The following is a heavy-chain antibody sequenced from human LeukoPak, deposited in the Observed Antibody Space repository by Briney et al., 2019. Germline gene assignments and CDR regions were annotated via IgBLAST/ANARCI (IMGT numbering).Heavy chain of an antibody. CDR3: ARDMLPGSLDY. Sequence: GGSLRLSCAASGFTFSSYWISWVRQAPGKGLEWVANIKQDGSEKYYVDSVKGRFTISRDNAKNSLYLQMNSLRAEDTAVYYCARDMLPGSLDYWGQGTLVTVSS. J-gene: IGHJ4*02. CDR1: GFTFSSYW. V-gene: IGHV3-7*01. CDR2: IKQDGSEK. D-gene: IGHD3-16*01.